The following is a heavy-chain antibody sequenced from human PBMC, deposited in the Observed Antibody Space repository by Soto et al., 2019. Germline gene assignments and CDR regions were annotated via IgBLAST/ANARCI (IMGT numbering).Heavy chain of an antibody. J-gene: IGHJ3*02. V-gene: IGHV3-21*01. D-gene: IGHD3-22*01. CDR2: ISSSSSYI. Sequence: GGSLRLSCAASGFTFSSYSMNWVRQAPGKELEWVSSISSSSSYIYYADSVKGRFTISRDNAKNSLYLQMNSLRAEDTAVYYCASCLNPTYYYDSVDAFDIWGQGTMVTVSS. CDR1: GFTFSSYS. CDR3: ASCLNPTYYYDSVDAFDI.